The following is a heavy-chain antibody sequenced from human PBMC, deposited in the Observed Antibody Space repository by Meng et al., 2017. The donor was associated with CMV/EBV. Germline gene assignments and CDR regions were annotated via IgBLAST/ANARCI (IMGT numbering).Heavy chain of an antibody. D-gene: IGHD1-14*01. J-gene: IGHJ4*02. CDR3: ARVTSRVAGAFDY. V-gene: IGHV4-30-4*08. CDR2: IYYSGST. CDR1: GGSISSGDYY. Sequence: VQLQASGPGLVKPSQTLSLTCTVSGGSISSGDYYWSWIRQPPGKGLEWIGYIYYSGSTYYNPSLKSRVTISVDTSKSQFSLKLSSVTAADTAVYYCARVTSRVAGAFDYWGQGTLVTVSS.